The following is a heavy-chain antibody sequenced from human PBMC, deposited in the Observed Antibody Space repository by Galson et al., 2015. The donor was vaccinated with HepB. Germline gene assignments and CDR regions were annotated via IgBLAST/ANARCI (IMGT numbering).Heavy chain of an antibody. CDR1: GYSFISYY. CDR2: INPSGGSI. J-gene: IGHJ6*02. D-gene: IGHD6-6*01. Sequence: SVKVSCKASGYSFISYYMYWVRQAPGQGLEWMGIINPSGGSISYAQKFQGRVTITADESTSTAYMELSSLRSEDTAVYYCARWCIAARRPAYYYGMDVWGQGTAVTVSS. V-gene: IGHV1-46*01. CDR3: ARWCIAARRPAYYYGMDV.